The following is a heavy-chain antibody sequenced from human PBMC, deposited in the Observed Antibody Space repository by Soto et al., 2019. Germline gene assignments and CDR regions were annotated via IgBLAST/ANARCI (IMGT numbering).Heavy chain of an antibody. D-gene: IGHD2-15*01. CDR3: AREGGSHAFDI. Sequence: EVQLVESGGGLVQPGGSLRLSCAASGFTVSSNYMSWVRQAPGKGLEWVSVIYSGGSTYYADSVKGRFTISRHNSKNTLYLQMKSLRAEDTAVYYCAREGGSHAFDIWGQGTMVTVSS. CDR1: GFTVSSNY. J-gene: IGHJ3*02. CDR2: IYSGGST. V-gene: IGHV3-53*04.